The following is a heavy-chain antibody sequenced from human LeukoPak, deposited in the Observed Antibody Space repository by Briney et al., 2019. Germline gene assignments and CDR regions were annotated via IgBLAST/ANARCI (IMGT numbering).Heavy chain of an antibody. CDR1: GGTFSSYA. V-gene: IGHV1-69*05. CDR3: ARDRATTYIAGRGV. CDR2: IIPIFGTA. J-gene: IGHJ4*02. Sequence: GASVKVSCKASGGTFSSYAISWVRQAPGQGFEWMGGIIPIFGTANYAQKFQGRVTITTDESTSTAYMELSSLRSEDTAVYYCARDRATTYIAGRGVWGQGTLVTVSS. D-gene: IGHD1-26*01.